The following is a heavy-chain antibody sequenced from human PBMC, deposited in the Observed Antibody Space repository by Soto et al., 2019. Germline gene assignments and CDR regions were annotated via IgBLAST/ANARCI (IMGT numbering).Heavy chain of an antibody. CDR3: ARTWYYYDSSGYYY. CDR2: ISAYNGNT. CDR1: GYSFTSYG. V-gene: IGHV1-18*01. Sequence: GASVKVSCEACGYSFTSYGISWVRQAPRQGLEWMGWISAYNGNTNYAQKLQGRVTMTTDTSTSTAYMELRSLRSDDTAVYYCARTWYYYDSSGYYYWGQGTLVTVSS. J-gene: IGHJ4*02. D-gene: IGHD3-22*01.